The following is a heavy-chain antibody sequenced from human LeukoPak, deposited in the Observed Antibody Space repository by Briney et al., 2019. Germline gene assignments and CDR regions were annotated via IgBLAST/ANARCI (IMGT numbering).Heavy chain of an antibody. J-gene: IGHJ4*02. CDR3: AKGYDY. V-gene: IGHV3-30*18. CDR1: GFTFSSYG. CDR2: ISYDGSNK. Sequence: PGGSLRLSCAASGFTFSSYGMHWVRQAPGKGLEWVAVISYDGSNKYYADSVKGRFTISRDNSKNILYLQMNGLRAEDTAVYYCAKGYDYWGQGTLVTVSS.